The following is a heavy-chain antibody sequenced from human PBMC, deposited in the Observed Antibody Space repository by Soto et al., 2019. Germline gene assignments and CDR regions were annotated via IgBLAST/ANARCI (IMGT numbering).Heavy chain of an antibody. J-gene: IGHJ3*02. Sequence: GGSLRLSCAASGFTFSSYDMHWVRQATGKGLEWVSAIGTAGDTYYPGSVKGRFTISRVNAKNSLYLQMNSLRAGDTDVYYCARGEGLWFGELGVGAFNIWGQGTMVTVSS. CDR3: ARGEGLWFGELGVGAFNI. D-gene: IGHD3-10*01. CDR2: IGTAGDT. V-gene: IGHV3-13*01. CDR1: GFTFSSYD.